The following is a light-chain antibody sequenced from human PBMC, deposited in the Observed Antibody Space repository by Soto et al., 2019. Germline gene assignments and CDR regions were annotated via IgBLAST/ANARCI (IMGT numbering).Light chain of an antibody. CDR2: DVS. V-gene: IGLV2-14*01. CDR3: SSYTSSNSYV. CDR1: SSDVGGYNY. Sequence: QSALTQPASVSASPGQSITISCTGTSSDVGGYNYVSWYQQHPGKAPKLMIYDVSNRPSGVSNRFSGSKSGNTASLTISGLQAEDEDDYYCSSYTSSNSYVFGTGTKLTVL. J-gene: IGLJ1*01.